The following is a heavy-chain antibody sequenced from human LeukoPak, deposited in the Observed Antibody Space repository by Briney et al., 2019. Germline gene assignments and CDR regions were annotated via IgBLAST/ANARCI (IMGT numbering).Heavy chain of an antibody. CDR3: AKASYYYGSGSQGGGADY. CDR1: GFTFSSYW. Sequence: PGGSLRLSCAASGFTFSSYWLGWVRQAPGKGLEWVANRNEDGNKKYYVDSVKGRFTISRDNSKNTLYLQMNSLRAEDTAVYYCAKASYYYGSGSQGGGADYWGQGTLVTVSS. D-gene: IGHD3-10*01. CDR2: RNEDGNKK. J-gene: IGHJ4*02. V-gene: IGHV3-7*03.